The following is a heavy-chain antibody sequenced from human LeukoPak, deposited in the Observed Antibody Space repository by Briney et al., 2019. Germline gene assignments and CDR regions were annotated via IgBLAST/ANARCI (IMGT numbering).Heavy chain of an antibody. CDR2: IYCSGIS. Sequence: PSETLSLTCTVSGGSISSYYWSWIRQPPGKGLEWIGYIYCSGISNYNPSLKSRVTISVDTSKNQFSLKLSSVTAADTAVYYCAVTYGSGTYYMDPRDFWGQGTLVTVSS. CDR3: AVTYGSGTYYMDPRDF. V-gene: IGHV4-59*01. CDR1: GGSISSYY. J-gene: IGHJ4*02. D-gene: IGHD3-10*01.